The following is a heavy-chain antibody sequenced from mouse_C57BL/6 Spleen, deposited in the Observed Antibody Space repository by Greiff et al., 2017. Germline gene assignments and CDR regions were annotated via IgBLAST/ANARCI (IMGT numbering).Heavy chain of an antibody. D-gene: IGHD1-1*01. CDR3: ATTVVANDAMDY. J-gene: IGHJ4*01. CDR1: GYTFTSYW. CDR2: IDPSDSYT. V-gene: IGHV1-69*01. Sequence: QVQLQQSGAELVMPGASVKLSCKASGYTFTSYWMPWVQQRPGQGLEWIGEIDPSDSYTYYNQKFKGKFTLTVNNSSSNAYMQLSNLKSEDTAIYYCATTVVANDAMDYWGQGTSVTVSS.